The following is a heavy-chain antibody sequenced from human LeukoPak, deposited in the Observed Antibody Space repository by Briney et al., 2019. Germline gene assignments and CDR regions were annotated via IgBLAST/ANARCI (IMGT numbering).Heavy chain of an antibody. CDR3: ARFRYCSSTSCYGAFDI. D-gene: IGHD2-2*01. CDR2: IYYSGST. J-gene: IGHJ3*02. Sequence: SETLSLTCTVSGVSISSYYWSWIRQPPGKGLEWIGYIYYSGSTNYNPSLKSRVTISVDTSKNQFSLKLSSVTAADTAVYYCARFRYCSSTSCYGAFDIWGQGTMVTVSS. CDR1: GVSISSYY. V-gene: IGHV4-59*01.